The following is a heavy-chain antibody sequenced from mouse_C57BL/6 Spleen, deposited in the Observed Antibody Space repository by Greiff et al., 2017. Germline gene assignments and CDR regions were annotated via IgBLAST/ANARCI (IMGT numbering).Heavy chain of an antibody. CDR1: GYTFTSYT. J-gene: IGHJ4*01. CDR2: INPSSGYT. Sequence: VQLQQSGAELVRPGASVKMSCKASGYTFTSYTMHWVKQRPGQGLEWIGYINPSSGYTKYNQKFKEKATLTADKSSSTAYMQLSSLTSEDSAVYYCARLHYYGSRNYAMDYWGQGTSVTVSS. D-gene: IGHD1-1*01. V-gene: IGHV1-4*01. CDR3: ARLHYYGSRNYAMDY.